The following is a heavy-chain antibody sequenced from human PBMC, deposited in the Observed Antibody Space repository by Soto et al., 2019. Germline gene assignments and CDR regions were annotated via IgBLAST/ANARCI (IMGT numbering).Heavy chain of an antibody. CDR3: ARGYSSGGSHFLFDS. Sequence: EVQLVESGGGLVQPGGSLRLSCAASGFTFSNYWMRWVRQAPGKGLVWVSHINGDGTNRNYADSVRGRFTISRDNAKNTLYLQLNSLRAEDTAVYYCARGYSSGGSHFLFDSWGQGTLVTVSP. V-gene: IGHV3-74*01. D-gene: IGHD1-26*01. J-gene: IGHJ4*02. CDR1: GFTFSNYW. CDR2: INGDGTNR.